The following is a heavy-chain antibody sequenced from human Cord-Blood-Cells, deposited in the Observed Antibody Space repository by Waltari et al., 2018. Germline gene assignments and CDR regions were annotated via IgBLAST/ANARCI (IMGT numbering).Heavy chain of an antibody. CDR3: ARLGGNWGPTLDY. J-gene: IGHJ4*02. Sequence: QMHLKNTHPRLQPPAQTLSRTWTVPAGSTSIGNQPWSWIRQHPGKGREWIGYIYYSGSTYYDPSLKSRVTISVDTAKNQFSRKLSSVTAADTAVYYCARLGGNWGPTLDYWGQGTLVTVS. CDR1: AGSTSIGNQP. D-gene: IGHD7-27*01. V-gene: IGHV4-31*02. CDR2: IYYSGST.